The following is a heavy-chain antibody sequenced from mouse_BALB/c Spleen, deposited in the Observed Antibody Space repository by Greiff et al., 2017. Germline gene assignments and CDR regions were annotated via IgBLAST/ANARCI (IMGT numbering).Heavy chain of an antibody. D-gene: IGHD1-1*01. CDR2: ISDGGSYT. CDR3: ARGRGSSFLYAMDY. J-gene: IGHJ4*01. CDR1: GFTFSDYY. Sequence: EVHLVESGGGLVKPGGSLKLSCAASGFTFSDYYMYWVRQTPEKRLEWVATISDGGSYTYYPDSVKGRFTISRDNAKNNLYLQMSSLKSEDTAMYYCARGRGSSFLYAMDYWGQGTSVTVSS. V-gene: IGHV5-4*02.